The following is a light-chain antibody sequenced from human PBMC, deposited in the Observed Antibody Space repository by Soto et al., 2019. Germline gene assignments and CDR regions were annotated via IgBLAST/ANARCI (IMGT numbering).Light chain of an antibody. Sequence: EIQMTESPATLSVSPGERAIFSCRASQSVDSKLAWYQQKLGQAPRLLIYDASTRATGIPVRFSGSGSGTEFTLTISCLQSEDFAIYYCQQYYVWNAFGGGTKV. V-gene: IGKV3D-15*01. CDR3: QQYYVWNA. J-gene: IGKJ4*01. CDR2: DAS. CDR1: QSVDSK.